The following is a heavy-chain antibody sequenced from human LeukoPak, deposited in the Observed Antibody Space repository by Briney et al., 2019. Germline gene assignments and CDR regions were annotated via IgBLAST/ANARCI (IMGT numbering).Heavy chain of an antibody. D-gene: IGHD4-17*01. V-gene: IGHV3-21*01. Sequence: PGGSLRLSCAASGFTFSSYSMNWVRQAPGKGLEWVSSISSISYIYYADSVKGRFTISRDTAKNSLYLQMNSLRAEDTAVYYCARDQYGDYALDYWGQGTLVTVS. J-gene: IGHJ4*02. CDR3: ARDQYGDYALDY. CDR1: GFTFSSYS. CDR2: ISSISYI.